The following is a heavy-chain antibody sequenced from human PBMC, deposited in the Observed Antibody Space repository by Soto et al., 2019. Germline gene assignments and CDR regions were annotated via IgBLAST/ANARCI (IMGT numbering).Heavy chain of an antibody. CDR1: GFSLSTSGVG. CDR3: AHSVHVLLWFGESRSTYNWFDP. Sequence: QITLKESGPTLVKPTQTLTLTCTFSGFSLSTSGVGVGWIRQPPGKALEWLALIYWNDDKRYSPSLKSRLTITKDTSKTQVVPTMINMDPVDTATYYCAHSVHVLLWFGESRSTYNWFDPWGQGTLVTVSS. V-gene: IGHV2-5*01. D-gene: IGHD3-10*01. CDR2: IYWNDDK. J-gene: IGHJ5*02.